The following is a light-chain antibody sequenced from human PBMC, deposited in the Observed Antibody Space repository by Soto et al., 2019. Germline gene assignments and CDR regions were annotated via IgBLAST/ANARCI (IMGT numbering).Light chain of an antibody. V-gene: IGKV1-6*01. Sequence: AIQMTQSPSSLSASVGDRVTITCRASQGIRNDLGWYQQNPGKAPKLLIYAAFSLQSRVPSRFSGSGSGTDFTLTISSLQPEDFATYYCLQDYNYSVTFGQGTKVEIK. CDR3: LQDYNYSVT. CDR1: QGIRND. CDR2: AAF. J-gene: IGKJ1*01.